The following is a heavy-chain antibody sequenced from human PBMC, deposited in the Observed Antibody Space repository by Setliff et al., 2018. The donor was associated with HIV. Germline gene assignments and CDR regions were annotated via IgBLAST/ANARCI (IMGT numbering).Heavy chain of an antibody. CDR2: INTNTGSP. CDR1: GFTFNHYA. D-gene: IGHD6-19*01. J-gene: IGHJ6*02. Sequence: GASVKVSCKASGFTFNHYALSWVRQAPGQRPEWMGGINTNTGSPTYAQGLTGRFVFSLDTSVNTAYLQVSSLETEDTAVYYCARDLPLPGIAVAASMGRDYYYSMDVWGQGTTVTVSS. CDR3: ARDLPLPGIAVAASMGRDYYYSMDV. V-gene: IGHV7-4-1*02.